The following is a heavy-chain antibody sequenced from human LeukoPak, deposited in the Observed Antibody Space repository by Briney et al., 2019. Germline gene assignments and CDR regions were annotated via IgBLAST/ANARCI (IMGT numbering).Heavy chain of an antibody. V-gene: IGHV3-7*01. CDR3: ARTPRWELLGGWFDY. D-gene: IGHD1-26*01. J-gene: IGHJ4*02. CDR1: GFTFSSYW. Sequence: GGSLRLSCAASGFTFSSYWMSCVRQAPGKGREWGANIKQDGSEKYYVDSVKGRFTISRDNAKNSLYLQMNSLRAEDTAVYYCARTPRWELLGGWFDYWGQGTLVTVSS. CDR2: IKQDGSEK.